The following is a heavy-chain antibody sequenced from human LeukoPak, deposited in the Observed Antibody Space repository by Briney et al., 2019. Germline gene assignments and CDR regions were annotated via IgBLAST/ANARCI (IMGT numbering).Heavy chain of an antibody. CDR1: GFTFSSYA. CDR2: ISGSGGST. V-gene: IGHV3-23*01. J-gene: IGHJ4*02. Sequence: GGPPRLSCAASGFTFSSYAMSWVRQAPGKGLEWVSAISGSGGSTYYADSVKGRFTISRDNSKNTLYLQMNSLRAEDTAVYYCATNYYDFWSGYKDWGQGTLVTVSS. D-gene: IGHD3-3*01. CDR3: ATNYYDFWSGYKD.